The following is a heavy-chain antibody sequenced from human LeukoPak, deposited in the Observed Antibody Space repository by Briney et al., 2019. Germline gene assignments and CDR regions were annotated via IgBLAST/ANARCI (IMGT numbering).Heavy chain of an antibody. J-gene: IGHJ4*02. Sequence: SETLSLTCAVYGGSFSGYYWSWIRQPPGKGLEWIGEINHSGSTNYNPSLKSRVTISVDTSKNQFSLKLNSVTPEDTAVYYCARVLLVVAADYFDYWGQGTLVTVSS. CDR1: GGSFSGYY. V-gene: IGHV4-34*01. CDR2: INHSGST. CDR3: ARVLLVVAADYFDY. D-gene: IGHD2-15*01.